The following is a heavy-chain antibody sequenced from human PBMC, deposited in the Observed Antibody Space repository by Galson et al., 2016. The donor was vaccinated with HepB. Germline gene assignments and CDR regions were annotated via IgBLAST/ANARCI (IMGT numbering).Heavy chain of an antibody. D-gene: IGHD3-10*01. CDR1: GFIFSSYW. CDR3: ARGNYGSQESPMSRRAPRGVY. CDR2: IQSDESTK. Sequence: SLRLSCAASGFIFSSYWMHWVRQAPGKGLVWVSGIQSDESTKKYADSVKGRFTIYRDNSKNTLYLQLHSLRDEDTAVYYCARGNYGSQESPMSRRAPRGVYWGQGTVVTVSS. J-gene: IGHJ4*02. V-gene: IGHV3-74*01.